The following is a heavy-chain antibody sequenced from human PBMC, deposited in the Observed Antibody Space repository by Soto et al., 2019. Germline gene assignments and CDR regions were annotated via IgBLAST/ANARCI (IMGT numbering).Heavy chain of an antibody. CDR2: ISSSSYT. J-gene: IGHJ5*02. V-gene: IGHV3-11*06. Sequence: PGGSLRLSCAASGFTFSDYYMSWIRQAPGKGLEWVSYISSSSYTNYADSVKGRFTISRDNAKNSLYLQMNSLRAEDTAVYYCARERIAAAGKGWFDPWGQGTLVTVSS. D-gene: IGHD6-13*01. CDR1: GFTFSDYY. CDR3: ARERIAAAGKGWFDP.